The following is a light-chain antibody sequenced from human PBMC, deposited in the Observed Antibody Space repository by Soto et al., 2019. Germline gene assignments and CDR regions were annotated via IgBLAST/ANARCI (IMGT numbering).Light chain of an antibody. Sequence: DIHLTQSPSFLSASVGDRVTITCRASQAISTFFAWYQQKPGKAPKLLIYAASTLQTGVPSRFSGSRSGPEYTLTISSLQPEDFATYYGQQLKSYPYTFGQGTKLEIK. CDR1: QAISTF. V-gene: IGKV1-9*01. J-gene: IGKJ2*01. CDR2: AAS. CDR3: QQLKSYPYT.